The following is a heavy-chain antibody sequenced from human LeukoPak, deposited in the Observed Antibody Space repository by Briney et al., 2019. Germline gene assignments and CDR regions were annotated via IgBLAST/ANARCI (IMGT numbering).Heavy chain of an antibody. CDR3: ARPRWPLDY. D-gene: IGHD4-23*01. Sequence: GGSLRLSCAASGFTFNIFAMTWVRQAPGKGLEWVSASGSGGSTYYADSVKGRFTISRDNSKNTLYLQMNCLRADDTAVYYCARPRWPLDYWGQGTLVTVSS. V-gene: IGHV3-23*01. J-gene: IGHJ4*02. CDR1: GFTFNIFA. CDR2: SGSGGST.